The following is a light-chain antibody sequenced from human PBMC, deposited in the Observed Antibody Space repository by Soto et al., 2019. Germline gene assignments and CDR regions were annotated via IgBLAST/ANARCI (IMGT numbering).Light chain of an antibody. CDR1: SSDVGGYNY. CDR3: SSYTRSSTF. V-gene: IGLV2-14*01. J-gene: IGLJ1*01. CDR2: DVS. Sequence: QSALTQPASVSGSPGQSITISCTGTSSDVGGYNYVSWYQQHPGKAPKLMIYDVSNRPSGVSNRFSGSKSGNTASLTISGLQAEDEADYYCSSYTRSSTFFGTGTKLTVL.